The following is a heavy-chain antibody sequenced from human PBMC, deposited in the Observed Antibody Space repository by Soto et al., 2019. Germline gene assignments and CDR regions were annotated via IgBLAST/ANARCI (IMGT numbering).Heavy chain of an antibody. CDR1: GYSFTSYG. V-gene: IGHV1-18*01. CDR2: ISAYNGNT. D-gene: IGHD3-10*01. CDR3: ARDRSGKYYGSWSPYYYYYGMDV. Sequence: QVQLVQSGAEVKKPGASVKVSCKASGYSFTSYGISWVRQAPGQGLEWMGWISAYNGNTNYAQKLQGRVTMTTDTSTSRAYKEVRSLRSDDAAVYYCARDRSGKYYGSWSPYYYYYGMDVWGQGTTVTVSS. J-gene: IGHJ6*02.